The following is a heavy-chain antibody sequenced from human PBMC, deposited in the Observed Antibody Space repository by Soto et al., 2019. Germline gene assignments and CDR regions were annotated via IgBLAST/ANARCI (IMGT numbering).Heavy chain of an antibody. CDR2: ISGNGGST. J-gene: IGHJ1*01. CDR1: GFTFSNYA. Sequence: PGGSLRLSCAASGFTFSNYAMTWVRQAPGKGLEWVSSISGNGGSTYYADSVKGRFTISRDNSKNTLYLQMNSLRAEDTAVFYFAKAYGDFNFQHWGQGALVTVSS. D-gene: IGHD4-17*01. CDR3: AKAYGDFNFQH. V-gene: IGHV3-23*01.